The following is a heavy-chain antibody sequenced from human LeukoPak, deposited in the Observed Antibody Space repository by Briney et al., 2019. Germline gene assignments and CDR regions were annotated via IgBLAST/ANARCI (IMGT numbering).Heavy chain of an antibody. CDR2: IYYSGST. CDR1: GDSITDDY. Sequence: PSETLSLTCTVSGDSITDDYWSWIRQPPGKGLEWIGYIYYSGSTNYNPSLKSRVTISVDTSKNQFSLKLSSVTAADTAVYYCARGGDGYNRGFDYWGQGTLVTVSS. V-gene: IGHV4-59*01. J-gene: IGHJ4*02. CDR3: ARGGDGYNRGFDY. D-gene: IGHD5-24*01.